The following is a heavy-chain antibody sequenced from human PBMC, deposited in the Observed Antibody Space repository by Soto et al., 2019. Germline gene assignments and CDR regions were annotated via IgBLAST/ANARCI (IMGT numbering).Heavy chain of an antibody. D-gene: IGHD3-3*01. J-gene: IGHJ4*02. Sequence: EVQLLESGGGLVQPGGSLRLSCAASGFTFSSYAMSWVRQAPGKGLEWVSAISGSGGSTYYADSVKGRFTISRDNSKNTLYLQMHSLSAEDTAVYYCAKDQLRITILGVATDYWGQGALVTVSS. CDR2: ISGSGGST. CDR1: GFTFSSYA. V-gene: IGHV3-23*01. CDR3: AKDQLRITILGVATDY.